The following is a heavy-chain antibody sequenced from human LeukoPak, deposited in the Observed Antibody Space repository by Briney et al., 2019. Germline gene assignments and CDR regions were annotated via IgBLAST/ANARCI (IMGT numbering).Heavy chain of an antibody. CDR1: GGSFSSNSYF. Sequence: SETLSLTCTLSGGSFSSNSYFWPWLRQPAGRGLEWFGRMYPSGSTNYHPSLKSRVTILEDMSKSQFSLRLNSVTAADTAVYYCARGVKSGGYYDYWGQGTLVTVSS. D-gene: IGHD3-22*01. V-gene: IGHV4-61*02. CDR2: MYPSGST. CDR3: ARGVKSGGYYDY. J-gene: IGHJ4*02.